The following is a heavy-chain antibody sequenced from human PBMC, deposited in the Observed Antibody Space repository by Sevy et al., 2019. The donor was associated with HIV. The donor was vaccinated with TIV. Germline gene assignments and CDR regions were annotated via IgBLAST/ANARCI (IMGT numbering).Heavy chain of an antibody. V-gene: IGHV1-2*02. CDR2: INPNSGGT. Sequence: ASVKVSCKASGYTFTGYYMHWVRQAPGQGLEWMGWINPNSGGTNYAQKFQGRVTMTRDTSISTAYMELSRLRSDDTAVYYCARGHYDFWSGYYEPSYDYWGQGTLVTVSS. D-gene: IGHD3-3*01. J-gene: IGHJ4*02. CDR3: ARGHYDFWSGYYEPSYDY. CDR1: GYTFTGYY.